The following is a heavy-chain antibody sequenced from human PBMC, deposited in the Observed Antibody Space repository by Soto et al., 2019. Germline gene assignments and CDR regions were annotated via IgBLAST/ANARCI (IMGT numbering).Heavy chain of an antibody. V-gene: IGHV3-23*01. D-gene: IGHD1-26*01. CDR1: GFTFSTFA. J-gene: IGHJ4*02. CDR2: ITGGSGFT. CDR3: AKSGPTNYFDF. Sequence: EVQLLESGGGFVQPGGSLRLSCAASGFTFSTFAMKWVRQAPGKGLEGVSGITGGSGFTFYADSVKGRFTISRDDSDNTLFLQMSSLRAEDTAKYYCAKSGPTNYFDFWGQGTLVTVSS.